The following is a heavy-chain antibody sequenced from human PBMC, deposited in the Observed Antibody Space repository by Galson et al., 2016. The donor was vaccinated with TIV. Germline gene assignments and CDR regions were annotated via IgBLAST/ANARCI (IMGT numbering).Heavy chain of an antibody. CDR2: IIPVLGMT. Sequence: SVKVSCKASGGTFTSYTLSWVRQAPGQGLEWMGRIIPVLGMTNYAQKFQGRVTITADRFTGTAYLELSSLKPGDTAVDYCARADSVDISSTEYWGQGTLVTVSS. J-gene: IGHJ4*02. CDR3: ARADSVDISSTEY. CDR1: GGTFTSYT. V-gene: IGHV1-69*02. D-gene: IGHD3-9*01.